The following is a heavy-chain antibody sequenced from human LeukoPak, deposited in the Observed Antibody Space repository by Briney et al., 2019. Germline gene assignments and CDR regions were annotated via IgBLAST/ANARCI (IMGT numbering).Heavy chain of an antibody. D-gene: IGHD3-22*01. Sequence: ASVKVSRKASGYTFTGYYMHWERQAPGQGLEWMGWINPNSGGTNYAQKFQGWVTMTRDTSISTAYMELSRLRPDDTAVYYCARDRFPYDSSGYYYFDYWGQGTLVTVSS. CDR1: GYTFTGYY. V-gene: IGHV1-2*04. J-gene: IGHJ4*02. CDR3: ARDRFPYDSSGYYYFDY. CDR2: INPNSGGT.